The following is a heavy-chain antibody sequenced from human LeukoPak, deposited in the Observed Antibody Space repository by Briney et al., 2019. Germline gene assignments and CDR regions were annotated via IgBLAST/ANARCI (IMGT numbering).Heavy chain of an antibody. CDR1: GGSISSSSYY. Sequence: SETLSLTCTVSGGSISSSSYYWGWIRQPPGKGLEWIGSIYYSGSTYYNPSLKSRVTISVDTSKNQFSLKLRSVTAADTAVYHCARGYFWSGYYTGISPREPNRFDPWGQGTLVTVSS. D-gene: IGHD3-3*01. CDR2: IYYSGST. CDR3: ARGYFWSGYYTGISPREPNRFDP. J-gene: IGHJ5*02. V-gene: IGHV4-39*07.